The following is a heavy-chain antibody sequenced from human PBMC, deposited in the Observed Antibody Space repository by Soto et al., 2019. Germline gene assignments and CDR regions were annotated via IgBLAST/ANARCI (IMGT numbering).Heavy chain of an antibody. CDR1: GGSFSAYY. CDR3: ASPMTVAVRGLIPHLGIMDV. D-gene: IGHD3-10*01. V-gene: IGHV4-34*01. Sequence: PSETLSLTCAVYGGSFSAYYWSWIRQPPGKGLEWIGEINHSGSTNYNPSLKSRVSISVDTSKNQFSLKLSSVTAADTAVYFCASPMTVAVRGLIPHLGIMDVWGKGTTVTVSS. J-gene: IGHJ6*03. CDR2: INHSGST.